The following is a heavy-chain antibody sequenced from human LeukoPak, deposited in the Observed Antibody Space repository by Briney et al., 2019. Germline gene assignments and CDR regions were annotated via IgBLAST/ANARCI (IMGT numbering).Heavy chain of an antibody. CDR3: ARHKSAHDWHDP. J-gene: IGHJ5*02. CDR1: GDSISSSSYC. D-gene: IGHD4/OR15-4a*01. CDR2: MFYSGST. V-gene: IGHV4-39*01. Sequence: SETLSLTCTVAGDSISSSSYCWAWIRQSPGRGLEWIGCMFYSGSTFYNPSLKSRVTISVDTSRNFCPLRLNSVTAAATAQNYCARHKSAHDWHDPWGQGTLVTVSS.